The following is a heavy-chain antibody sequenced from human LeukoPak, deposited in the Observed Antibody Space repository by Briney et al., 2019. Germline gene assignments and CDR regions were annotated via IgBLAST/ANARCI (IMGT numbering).Heavy chain of an antibody. CDR1: GFTFSSYA. D-gene: IGHD2-15*01. CDR3: ARGLIGSASWFDP. Sequence: GGSLRLSCAASGFTFSSYALTWVRQAPGKGLVWVSRINSDGSSTSYADSVEGRFTISRDNAKNTLYLQINSLRAEDTAVYYCARGLIGSASWFDPWGQGTRVTVSS. J-gene: IGHJ5*02. CDR2: INSDGSST. V-gene: IGHV3-74*01.